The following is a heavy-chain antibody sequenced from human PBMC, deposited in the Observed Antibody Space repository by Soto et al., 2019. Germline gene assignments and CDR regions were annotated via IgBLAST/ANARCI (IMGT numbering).Heavy chain of an antibody. CDR3: ARYYGSGSYYGPIDY. V-gene: IGHV4-34*01. J-gene: IGHJ4*02. CDR2: INHSGST. Sequence: SQTLSLTCAVYGGSFSGYYWSWIRQPPGKGLEWIGEINHSGSTNYNPSLKSRVTISVGTSKNPFSLKLSSVTAADTAVYYCARYYGSGSYYGPIDYWGQGTLVTVSS. D-gene: IGHD3-10*01. CDR1: GGSFSGYY.